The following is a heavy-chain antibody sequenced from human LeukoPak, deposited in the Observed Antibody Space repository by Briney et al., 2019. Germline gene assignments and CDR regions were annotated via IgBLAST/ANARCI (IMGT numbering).Heavy chain of an antibody. CDR2: INPNSGGT. CDR3: ARDPGNYDILTGYYPDNWFDP. D-gene: IGHD3-9*01. J-gene: IGHJ5*02. Sequence: ASVKVSCKASGYTFTGYYMHWVRQAPGQGLEWMGWINPNSGGTNYAQKFQGRVTMTRDTSISTAYMELSRLRSDDTAVYYCARDPGNYDILTGYYPDNWFDPWGQGTLVTVSS. CDR1: GYTFTGYY. V-gene: IGHV1-2*02.